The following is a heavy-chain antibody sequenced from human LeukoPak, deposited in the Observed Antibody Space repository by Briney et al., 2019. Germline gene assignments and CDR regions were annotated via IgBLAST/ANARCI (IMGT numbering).Heavy chain of an antibody. Sequence: KPSETLSLTCTVSGGSISSYYWSWIRQPPGKGLEWIGYIYYSGSTNYNPSLKSRVTISVDTSKNQFSLKLSSVTAADTAVYYCARGGTVVTGGAFDIWGQGTMVTVSS. CDR1: GGSISSYY. CDR3: ARGGTVVTGGAFDI. CDR2: IYYSGST. V-gene: IGHV4-59*12. D-gene: IGHD4-23*01. J-gene: IGHJ3*02.